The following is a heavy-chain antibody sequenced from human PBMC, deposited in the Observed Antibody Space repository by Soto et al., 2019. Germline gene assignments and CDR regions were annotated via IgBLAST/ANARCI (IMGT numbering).Heavy chain of an antibody. Sequence: GASVKVSCKASGGTFSSYAISWVRQAPGQRLEWMGGIIPIFGTANYAQKFQGRVTITADESTSTAYMELSSLRSEDTAVYYCASEYNWNDVYYYGMDVWGQGTTVTVSS. J-gene: IGHJ6*02. CDR1: GGTFSSYA. CDR3: ASEYNWNDVYYYGMDV. D-gene: IGHD1-1*01. V-gene: IGHV1-69*13. CDR2: IIPIFGTA.